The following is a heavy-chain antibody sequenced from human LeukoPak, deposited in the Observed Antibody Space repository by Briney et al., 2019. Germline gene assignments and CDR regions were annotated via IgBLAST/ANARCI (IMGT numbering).Heavy chain of an antibody. CDR1: GFTFSSYR. Sequence: GGSLRLSCAASGFTFSSYRTSWVRQAPGKGLEWVANIKQDGSEKYYVDSVKGRFTISRDNAKNSLYLQMNSLRAEDTAVYYCAREGFLTMSQINWFDPWGQGTLVTVSS. D-gene: IGHD3-10*02. CDR2: IKQDGSEK. V-gene: IGHV3-7*01. J-gene: IGHJ5*02. CDR3: AREGFLTMSQINWFDP.